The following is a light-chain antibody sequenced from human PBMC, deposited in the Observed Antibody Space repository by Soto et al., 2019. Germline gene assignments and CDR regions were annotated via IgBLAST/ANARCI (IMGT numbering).Light chain of an antibody. Sequence: QSALTQPASVSGSPGQSITISCTGSSSDVGGHNFVSWYQHHPGKAPKLILYEVTTRPSGVSSRFSGSKSGNTASLTISGLQADDEANNYCSSYTSSNTPYVFGTGTKVTVL. J-gene: IGLJ1*01. CDR2: EVT. CDR3: SSYTSSNTPYV. V-gene: IGLV2-14*01. CDR1: SSDVGGHNF.